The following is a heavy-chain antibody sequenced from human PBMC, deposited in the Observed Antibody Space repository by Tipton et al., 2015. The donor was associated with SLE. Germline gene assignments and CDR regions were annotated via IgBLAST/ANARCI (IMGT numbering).Heavy chain of an antibody. V-gene: IGHV3-7*01. CDR2: IKQDGSEK. J-gene: IGHJ4*02. D-gene: IGHD5-18*01. CDR1: GFTFSTYW. Sequence: SLRLSCAASGFTFSTYWMSWVRQAPGKGLEWVANIKQDGSEKYYVDSAKGRFTISRDNAKNSLYLQMNSLRAEDTAVYYCARSWVQLWPSDYWGQGTLVTVSS. CDR3: ARSWVQLWPSDY.